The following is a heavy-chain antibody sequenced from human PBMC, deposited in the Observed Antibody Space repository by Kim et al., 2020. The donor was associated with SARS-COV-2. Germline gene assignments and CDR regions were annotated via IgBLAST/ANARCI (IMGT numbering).Heavy chain of an antibody. D-gene: IGHD6-13*01. Sequence: SETLSLTCTVSGGSISSGGFYWSWIRQHPGQGLEWIGYIYFSGTTYYNPSLKSRLSISVDTSKDQFSLRLSSVTAADTAIYYCARETDSSTWYGGEDNYGMDVWGQGTTVTVSS. CDR2: IYFSGTT. V-gene: IGHV4-31*03. J-gene: IGHJ6*02. CDR1: GGSISSGGFY. CDR3: ARETDSSTWYGGEDNYGMDV.